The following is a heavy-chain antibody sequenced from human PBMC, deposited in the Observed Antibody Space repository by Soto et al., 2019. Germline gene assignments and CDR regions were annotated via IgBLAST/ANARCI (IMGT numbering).Heavy chain of an antibody. V-gene: IGHV4-59*01. J-gene: IGHJ6*03. D-gene: IGHD5-18*01. CDR1: GGSISSYY. Sequence: SETMSLTCTVSGGSISSYYWSWIRQPPGKGLEWIGYIYYSGSTNYNPSLKSRVTISVDTSKNQFSLKLSSVTAADTAVYYCARLRVAQVWYMDVWGKGTTVTVSS. CDR2: IYYSGST. CDR3: ARLRVAQVWYMDV.